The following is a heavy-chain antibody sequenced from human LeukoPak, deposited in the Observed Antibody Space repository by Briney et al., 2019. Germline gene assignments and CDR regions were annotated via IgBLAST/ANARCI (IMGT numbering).Heavy chain of an antibody. Sequence: SETLSLTCTVSGGSIESSSYYWGWIRQPPGKGLEWIGSIFYTGTTYYNPSLKSRVTISVDTSKNQFSLKLSSVTAADTAVYYCARHLGQGSGSDAFDIWGQGTMVTVSS. CDR2: IFYTGTT. J-gene: IGHJ3*02. D-gene: IGHD6-19*01. V-gene: IGHV4-39*01. CDR1: GGSIESSSYY. CDR3: ARHLGQGSGSDAFDI.